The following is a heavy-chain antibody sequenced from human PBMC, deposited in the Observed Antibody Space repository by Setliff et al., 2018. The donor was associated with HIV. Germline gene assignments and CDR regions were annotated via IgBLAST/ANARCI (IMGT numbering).Heavy chain of an antibody. CDR1: GFTFNSYS. Sequence: GSLRLSCAASGFTFNSYSMNWVRQAPGKGLEWVSSISSSNSYRYYADSMKGRFTISRDNAKNSLYLQMNSLRAEDTAVYYCARDSGLAAMVPVDYWGQGTLVTVS. CDR2: ISSSNSYR. CDR3: ARDSGLAAMVPVDY. D-gene: IGHD5-18*01. V-gene: IGHV3-21*04. J-gene: IGHJ4*02.